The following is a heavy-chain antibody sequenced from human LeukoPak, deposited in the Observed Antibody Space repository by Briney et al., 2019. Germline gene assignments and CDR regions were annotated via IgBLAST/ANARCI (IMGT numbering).Heavy chain of an antibody. Sequence: SETLSLTCTVSGGSISSYYWSWIRQPPGEGLEWIGYIYYSGSTNYNPSLKSRVTISVDTSKNQFSLKLSSVTAADTAVYYCALLWFGEGGDYWGQGTLVTVSS. D-gene: IGHD3-10*01. CDR3: ALLWFGEGGDY. V-gene: IGHV4-59*13. CDR1: GGSISSYY. J-gene: IGHJ4*02. CDR2: IYYSGST.